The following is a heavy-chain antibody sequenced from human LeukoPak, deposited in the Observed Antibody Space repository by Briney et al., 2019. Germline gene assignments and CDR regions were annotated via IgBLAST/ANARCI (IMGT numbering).Heavy chain of an antibody. D-gene: IGHD2/OR15-2a*01. Sequence: PGGSLRLSCVASGFTFSRYAMNWVRQTPGKRLGWVSLIGTNEARTHYADSVKGRFTISRDNSKNTLFLQMHSVRAEDTAVYYCAKDLDSTDLYDNADWGQGTLVTVSS. V-gene: IGHV3-23*01. CDR1: GFTFSRYA. CDR3: AKDLDSTDLYDNAD. J-gene: IGHJ1*01. CDR2: IGTNEART.